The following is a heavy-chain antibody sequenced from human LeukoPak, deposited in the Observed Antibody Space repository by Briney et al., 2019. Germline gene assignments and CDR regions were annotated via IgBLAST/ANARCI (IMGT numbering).Heavy chain of an antibody. V-gene: IGHV1-18*01. CDR3: ARDLGSRSSGYYFDY. J-gene: IGHJ4*02. CDR2: ISAYNGNT. Sequence: GASVKVSCKASGYTFTSYGISWVRQAPGQGLEWMGWISAYNGNTNYAQKLQGRVTMTTDTSTSTAYMELRSLRSDDTAVYYCARDLGSRSSGYYFDYWGQGTLVTVSS. D-gene: IGHD6-6*01. CDR1: GYTFTSYG.